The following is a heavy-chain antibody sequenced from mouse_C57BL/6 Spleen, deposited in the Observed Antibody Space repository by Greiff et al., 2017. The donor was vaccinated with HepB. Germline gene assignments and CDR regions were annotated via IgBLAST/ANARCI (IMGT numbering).Heavy chain of an antibody. J-gene: IGHJ4*01. V-gene: IGHV1-4*01. CDR3: ARERSMVTTGYYYAMDY. CDR2: INPSSGYT. Sequence: VQLQQSGAELARPGASVKMSCKASGYTFTSYTMHWVKQRPGQGLEWIGYINPSSGYTKYNQKFKDKATLTADKSSSTAYMQLSSLTSEDSAVYYCARERSMVTTGYYYAMDYWGQGTSVTVSS. D-gene: IGHD2-2*01. CDR1: GYTFTSYT.